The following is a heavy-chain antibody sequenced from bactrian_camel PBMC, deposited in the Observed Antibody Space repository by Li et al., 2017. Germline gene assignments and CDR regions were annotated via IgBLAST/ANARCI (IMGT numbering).Heavy chain of an antibody. D-gene: IGHD4*01. J-gene: IGHJ4*01. CDR3: VTTSDFLMLTMTTLY. CDR1: GFTFSNYG. CDR2: INTRTDDST. Sequence: LVESGGGLVQPGGSLRLSCAASGFTFSNYGMSWVRQAPGKGLEWVSGINTRTDDSTVYAESVKGRFTISIDNAKNTLYLQMNSPKAEDTALYYCVTTSDFLMLTMTTLYWGQGTQVTVS. V-gene: IGHV3S28*01.